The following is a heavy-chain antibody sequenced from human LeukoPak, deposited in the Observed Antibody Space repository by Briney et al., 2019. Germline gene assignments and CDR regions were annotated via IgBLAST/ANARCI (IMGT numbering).Heavy chain of an antibody. J-gene: IGHJ3*02. Sequence: GGSLRPSCAASGVTFSDYYMSWIRQAPGKGLEWVSYISSSGSTIYYADSVKGRFTISRDNAKNSLYLQMNSLRAEDTAVYYCATRAANYDFWSGYRNDAFDIWGQGTMVTVSS. D-gene: IGHD3-3*01. V-gene: IGHV3-11*01. CDR3: ATRAANYDFWSGYRNDAFDI. CDR1: GVTFSDYY. CDR2: ISSSGSTI.